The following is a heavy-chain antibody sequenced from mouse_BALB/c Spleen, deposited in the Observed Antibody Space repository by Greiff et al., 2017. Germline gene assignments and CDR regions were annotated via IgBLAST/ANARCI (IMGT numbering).Heavy chain of an antibody. CDR2: ISSGGSYT. V-gene: IGHV5-9-4*01. D-gene: IGHD2-4*01. CDR1: GFTFSSYA. J-gene: IGHJ3*01. Sequence: EVNLVESGGGLVKPGGSLKLSCAASGFTFSSYAMSWVRQSPEKRLEWVAEISSGGSYTYYPDTVTGRFTISRDNAKNTLYLEMSSLRSEDTAMYYCASQNDYAWFAYWGQGTLVTVSA. CDR3: ASQNDYAWFAY.